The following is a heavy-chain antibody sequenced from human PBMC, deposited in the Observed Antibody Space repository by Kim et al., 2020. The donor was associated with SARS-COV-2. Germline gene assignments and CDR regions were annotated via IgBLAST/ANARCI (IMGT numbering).Heavy chain of an antibody. Sequence: GGSLRLSCAASGFTFSSYSMNWFRQAPGKGLEWVSSISSSSSYIYYADSVKGRFTISRDNAKNSLYLQMNSLRAEDTAVYYCARDSIRNYYGSGSSPPGDVWGQGTTVTVSS. CDR1: GFTFSSYS. CDR2: ISSSSSYI. J-gene: IGHJ6*02. CDR3: ARDSIRNYYGSGSSPPGDV. V-gene: IGHV3-21*01. D-gene: IGHD3-10*01.